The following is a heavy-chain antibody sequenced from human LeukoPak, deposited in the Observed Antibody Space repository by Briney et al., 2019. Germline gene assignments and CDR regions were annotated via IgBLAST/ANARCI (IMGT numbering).Heavy chain of an antibody. J-gene: IGHJ4*02. Sequence: SETLSLTCAVYGGSFSGYYWSWIRQPPGKGLEWIGEINHSGSTNYNPSLKSRVTISVDTSKNQFSLKLSSVTAADTAVYYCARVRNFDYWGQGTLVTVPS. CDR3: ARVRNFDY. CDR1: GGSFSGYY. V-gene: IGHV4-34*01. CDR2: INHSGST.